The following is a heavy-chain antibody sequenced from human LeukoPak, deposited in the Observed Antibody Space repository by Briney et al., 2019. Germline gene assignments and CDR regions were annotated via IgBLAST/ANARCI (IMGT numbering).Heavy chain of an antibody. CDR3: AREIAPYRGSYLDYYYMDV. D-gene: IGHD1-26*01. CDR1: GYTFTRYY. J-gene: IGHJ6*03. CDR2: INPYSGGT. Sequence: GASVKVSCKASGYTFTRYYMHWVRQAPGQGLEWMGWINPYSGGTNYAQKFQERVTMTRDTSISTAYLELGRLRSDDTAGYYCAREIAPYRGSYLDYYYMDVWGKGTTVTVSS. V-gene: IGHV1-2*02.